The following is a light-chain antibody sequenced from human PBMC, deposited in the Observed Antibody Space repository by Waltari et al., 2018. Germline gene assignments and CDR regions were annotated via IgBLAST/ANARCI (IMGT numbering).Light chain of an antibody. Sequence: DIQMTQSPSTLSASVGDRVTITCRASQSLSNWLAWFQQKPGKAPKLLIYKASNLESGVASRFSGSGSGTEYTLTISSLQPDDFATYYCQQYMTNSWTFGQGTRVEVK. V-gene: IGKV1-5*03. CDR3: QQYMTNSWT. J-gene: IGKJ1*01. CDR2: KAS. CDR1: QSLSNW.